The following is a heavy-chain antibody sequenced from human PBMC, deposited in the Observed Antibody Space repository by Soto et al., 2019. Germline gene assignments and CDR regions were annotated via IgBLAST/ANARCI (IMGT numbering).Heavy chain of an antibody. D-gene: IGHD3-3*01. CDR1: GFTFSSYA. Sequence: PGGSLRLSCAASGFTFSSYAMHWVRQAPGKGLEWVAVISYDGSNKYYADSVKGRFTISRDNSKNTLYLQMNSLRAEDTAVYYCARDRRLFIDGYTSPFWDYWGQGTLVTGSS. CDR2: ISYDGSNK. CDR3: ARDRRLFIDGYTSPFWDY. J-gene: IGHJ4*02. V-gene: IGHV3-30-3*01.